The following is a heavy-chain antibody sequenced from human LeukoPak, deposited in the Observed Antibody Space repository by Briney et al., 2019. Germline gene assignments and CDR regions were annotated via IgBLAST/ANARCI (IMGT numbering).Heavy chain of an antibody. CDR1: GFTFDDYA. CDR2: ISWNSGSI. CDR3: AKVSAYYYDSDAFDS. V-gene: IGHV3-9*01. J-gene: IGHJ3*02. D-gene: IGHD3-22*01. Sequence: PGRSLRLSCAASGFTFDDYAMHWVRQAPGKGLEWVSGISWNSGSIGYADSVKGRFTISRDNSKNTLYLHMNSLRAEDTAIYYCAKVSAYYYDSDAFDSWGQGTMVTVS.